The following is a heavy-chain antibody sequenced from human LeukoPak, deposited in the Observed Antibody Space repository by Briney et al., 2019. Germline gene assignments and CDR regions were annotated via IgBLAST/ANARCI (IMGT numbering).Heavy chain of an antibody. CDR1: GFTFSDFW. CDR2: IKEDGTEK. V-gene: IGHV3-7*01. Sequence: GGSLRLSCAGSGFTFSDFWMTWVRQTPGKGLEWVANIKEDGTEKNLVDSVKGRFTISRDNTKNLLFLEMNNLRGDDTAIYYCVRESRPGGAMGLYRNLGYWGQGTLVTVSS. J-gene: IGHJ4*02. D-gene: IGHD2-15*01. CDR3: VRESRPGGAMGLYRNLGY.